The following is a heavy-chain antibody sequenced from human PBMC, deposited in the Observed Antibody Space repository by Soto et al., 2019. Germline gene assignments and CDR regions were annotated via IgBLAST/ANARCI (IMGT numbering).Heavy chain of an antibody. Sequence: GGSLRLSCAASRFTVSNNYMSWVRQAPGKGLEWVSIIYSGGSTYYADSVQGRFTISRDNSKNTLFLQMSSLRAEDTAVYYCAREGGGAYCSGGSCYGRYFDFWGQGTRVTVSS. J-gene: IGHJ4*02. V-gene: IGHV3-53*01. D-gene: IGHD2-15*01. CDR3: AREGGGAYCSGGSCYGRYFDF. CDR1: RFTVSNNY. CDR2: IYSGGST.